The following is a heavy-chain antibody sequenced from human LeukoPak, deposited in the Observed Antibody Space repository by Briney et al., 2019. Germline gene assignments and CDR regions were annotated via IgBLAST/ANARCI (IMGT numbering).Heavy chain of an antibody. D-gene: IGHD5-12*01. CDR2: IWYDGSNK. CDR3: AKTAGRHSGYDLDY. V-gene: IGHV3-33*06. J-gene: IGHJ4*02. Sequence: GGSLRLSCAASGFTFSSYGMHWVRQAPGKGLEWVAVIWYDGSNKYYADSVKGRFTISRDNSKNTLYLQMNSLRAEDTAVYYCAKTAGRHSGYDLDYWGQGTLVTVSS. CDR1: GFTFSSYG.